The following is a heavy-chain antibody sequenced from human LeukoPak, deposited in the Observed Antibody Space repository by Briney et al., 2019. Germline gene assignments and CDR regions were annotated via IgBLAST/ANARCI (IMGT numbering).Heavy chain of an antibody. Sequence: PSETLSLTCAVYGGSFTDYYWTWIRQPPGKGLEWIGEINHSGSTNCNPSLKSRVTISVDTSKNQFSLKLSSVTAADTAVYYCARYYDSSGYYPGTAYFQHWGQGTLVTVSS. D-gene: IGHD3-22*01. V-gene: IGHV4-34*01. J-gene: IGHJ1*01. CDR2: INHSGST. CDR3: ARYYDSSGYYPGTAYFQH. CDR1: GGSFTDYY.